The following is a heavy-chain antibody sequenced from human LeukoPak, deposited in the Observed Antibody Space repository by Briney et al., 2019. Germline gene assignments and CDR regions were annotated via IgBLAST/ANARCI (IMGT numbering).Heavy chain of an antibody. CDR2: ISGSGGST. CDR1: GFAFSSYA. CDR3: AKHTHVLRFLEWLLHYYGMDV. D-gene: IGHD3-3*01. V-gene: IGHV3-23*01. Sequence: GGSLRLSCAASGFAFSSYAMSWVRQAPGKGLKWVSAISGSGGSTYYADSVKGRFTISRDNSKNTLYLQMNSLRAEDTAVYYCAKHTHVLRFLEWLLHYYGMDVWGQGTTVTVSS. J-gene: IGHJ6*02.